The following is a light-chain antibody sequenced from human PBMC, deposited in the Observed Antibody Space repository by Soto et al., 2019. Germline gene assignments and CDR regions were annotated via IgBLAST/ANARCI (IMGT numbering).Light chain of an antibody. Sequence: EIVMTQSPATLSLSPGERATLSCRASQSVSSNLAWYQQKPGQAPRLLIYGASTRATGIPARFSGSGSGTEFTLTISRLQSEDFAVYYCQQYNNWPPWWTFGEGTKVDIK. CDR3: QQYNNWPPWWT. V-gene: IGKV3-15*01. CDR2: GAS. J-gene: IGKJ1*01. CDR1: QSVSSN.